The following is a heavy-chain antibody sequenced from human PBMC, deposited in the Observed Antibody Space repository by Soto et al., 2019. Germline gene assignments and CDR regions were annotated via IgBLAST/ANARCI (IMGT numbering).Heavy chain of an antibody. J-gene: IGHJ6*01. D-gene: IGHD1-26*01. CDR2: IWYDGSNK. Sequence: QVQLVESGGGVVQPGRSLRLSCAASGFTFSSYGMHWVRQAPGKGLEWVAVIWYDGSNKYYADSVKGRFTISRDNSKNTLHLQMNSLRAEDTAVYYCARDRIVGATKIYYGMDVWGQGNTGPGSS. CDR3: ARDRIVGATKIYYGMDV. CDR1: GFTFSSYG. V-gene: IGHV3-33*01.